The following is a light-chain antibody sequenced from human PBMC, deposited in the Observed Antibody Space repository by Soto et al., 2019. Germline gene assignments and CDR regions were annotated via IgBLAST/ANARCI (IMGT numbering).Light chain of an antibody. Sequence: DIQMTQSPSTLSASIGDRVIITCRASQNMGSRLAWYQQKSGKAPKLLMYDASTLESGVPSRFSGSGSGTEFALTINSLQPDDFATYYCQKYNDYPLTFGGGTRVDIK. V-gene: IGKV1-5*01. J-gene: IGKJ4*01. CDR2: DAS. CDR1: QNMGSR. CDR3: QKYNDYPLT.